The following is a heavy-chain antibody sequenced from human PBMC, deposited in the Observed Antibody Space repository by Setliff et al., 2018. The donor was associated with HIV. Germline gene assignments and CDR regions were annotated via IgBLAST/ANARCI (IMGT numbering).Heavy chain of an antibody. J-gene: IGHJ4*02. CDR2: IIPIFGTT. D-gene: IGHD3-9*01. CDR3: AGSILTGYYTFGADY. Sequence: GASVKVSCKASGGTFSSYAISWVRQAPGQGLEWMGGIIPIFGTTNYAQKFQGRVTITTDESTTTAYMELSSLRSEDTALYYWAGSILTGYYTFGADYWGQGTLVTVSS. V-gene: IGHV1-69*05. CDR1: GGTFSSYA.